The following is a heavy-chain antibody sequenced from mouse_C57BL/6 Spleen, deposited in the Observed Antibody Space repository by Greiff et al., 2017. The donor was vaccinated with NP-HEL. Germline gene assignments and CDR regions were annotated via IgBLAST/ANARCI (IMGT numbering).Heavy chain of an antibody. CDR2: IYPGSGST. D-gene: IGHD2-4*01. CDR3: ARSEDYDDYYAMDY. V-gene: IGHV1-55*01. CDR1: GYTFTSYW. J-gene: IGHJ4*01. Sequence: VQLQQPGAELVKPGASVKMSCKASGYTFTSYWITWVKQRPGQGLEWIGDIYPGSGSTNYNEKFKSKATLTVDTSSSTAYMQLSSLTSEDSAVYYCARSEDYDDYYAMDYWGQGTSVTVSS.